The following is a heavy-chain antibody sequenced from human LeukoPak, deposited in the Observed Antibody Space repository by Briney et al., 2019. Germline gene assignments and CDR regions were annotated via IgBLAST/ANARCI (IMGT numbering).Heavy chain of an antibody. CDR2: IWYDGSNK. Sequence: GGSLTLSCAASGLTFSIYGMHWVRHAPGKGLGWVAVIWYDGSNKYYADSVKGRFTISRDNSKNTLYLQMKSLRAEDAAVYYCARDEDLWSMDVWGQGTTVTVSS. CDR1: GLTFSIYG. J-gene: IGHJ6*02. V-gene: IGHV3-33*01. CDR3: ARDEDLWSMDV. D-gene: IGHD3-3*01.